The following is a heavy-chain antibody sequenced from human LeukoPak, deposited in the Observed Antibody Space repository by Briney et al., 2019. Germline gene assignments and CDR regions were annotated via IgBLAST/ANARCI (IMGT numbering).Heavy chain of an antibody. Sequence: GASVKVSCKVSGYTLTELSMHWVRQAPGKGLEWMGGFDPEDGETIYAQKFQGRVTMTEDTSTDTAYMELSSLGSEDTAVYYCATPPGSRVQWRDYYYYGMDVWGQGTTVTVSS. J-gene: IGHJ6*02. D-gene: IGHD6-19*01. CDR3: ATPPGSRVQWRDYYYYGMDV. CDR2: FDPEDGET. V-gene: IGHV1-24*01. CDR1: GYTLTELS.